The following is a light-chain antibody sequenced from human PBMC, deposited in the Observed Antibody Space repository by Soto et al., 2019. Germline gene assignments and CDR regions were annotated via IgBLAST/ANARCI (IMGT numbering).Light chain of an antibody. CDR2: SNY. CDR3: AAWDDSLRGWV. CDR1: SSNIGSHT. J-gene: IGLJ3*02. Sequence: QSVLTQPPSASGTPGQRITISCSGSSSNIGSHTLNWYQQLPGTAPILLIYSNYQRPSGVPDRFSGSKSGTSGSLAISGLQSEDEAEYSCAAWDDSLRGWVFGGGTKVTVL. V-gene: IGLV1-44*01.